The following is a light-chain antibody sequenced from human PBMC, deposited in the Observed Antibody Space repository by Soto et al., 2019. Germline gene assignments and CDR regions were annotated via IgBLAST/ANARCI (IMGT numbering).Light chain of an antibody. Sequence: EIVLTQSPVILSVSPGETATLSCRASESVTRNLAWYQHMPGQAPRLLVFLASVRATGIPDRFSGSGSGTEFSLTISNLQSEDFAVYFCQQYNDWPPITFGQGTRLEIK. CDR2: LAS. J-gene: IGKJ5*01. CDR1: ESVTRN. V-gene: IGKV3-15*01. CDR3: QQYNDWPPIT.